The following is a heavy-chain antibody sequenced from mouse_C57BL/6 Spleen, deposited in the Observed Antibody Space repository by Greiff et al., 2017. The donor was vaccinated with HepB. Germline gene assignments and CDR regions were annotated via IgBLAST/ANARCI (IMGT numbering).Heavy chain of an antibody. CDR2: INPNNGGT. CDR3: ARDSAYAMDY. CDR1: GYTFTDYY. V-gene: IGHV1-26*01. J-gene: IGHJ4*01. Sequence: EVQLQQSGPELVKPGASVKISCKASGYTFTDYYMNWVKQSHGKSLEWIGDINPNNGGTSYNQKFKGKATLTVDKSSSTAYMELRSLTSEDSAVYYCARDSAYAMDYWGQGTSFTVSS.